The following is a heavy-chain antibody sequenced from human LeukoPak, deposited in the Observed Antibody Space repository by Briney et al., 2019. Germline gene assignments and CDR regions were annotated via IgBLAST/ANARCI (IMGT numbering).Heavy chain of an antibody. V-gene: IGHV3-30*03. CDR1: GFTFSNYG. D-gene: IGHD1-14*01. Sequence: PGGSLRLSCAASGFTFSNYGMHWVRQAPGKGLEWVAFISYDGINKYSADSVKGRFTISRDNSKNTLYLQMNSLRVEDTAVYYCVRSQGAGISYFDFWGQGTQVTVSS. CDR3: VRSQGAGISYFDF. CDR2: ISYDGINK. J-gene: IGHJ4*02.